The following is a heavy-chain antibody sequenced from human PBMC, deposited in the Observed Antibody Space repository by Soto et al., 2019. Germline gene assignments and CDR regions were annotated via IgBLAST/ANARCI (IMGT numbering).Heavy chain of an antibody. CDR3: AREDPSSFGYG. J-gene: IGHJ4*02. D-gene: IGHD5-18*01. Sequence: QVQLVESGGGVVQPGRSLRLSCAASGFTFSNYAMHWVRQAPGKGLEWVAVIWYDGSNKYYADSVKGRFTMSRDNSKSTLYLEMNSLRAEDTAVYYCAREDPSSFGYGWGQGTLVTVSS. CDR1: GFTFSNYA. V-gene: IGHV3-33*01. CDR2: IWYDGSNK.